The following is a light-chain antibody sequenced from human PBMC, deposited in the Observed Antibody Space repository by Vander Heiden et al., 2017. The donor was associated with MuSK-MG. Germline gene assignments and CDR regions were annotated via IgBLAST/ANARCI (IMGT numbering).Light chain of an antibody. CDR2: GAT. V-gene: IGKV3-15*01. CDR3: QQYKDWPPEYT. Sequence: EIAMPQSPRTLSVSPGQRATLSCRAGQSVSRNLAWYQQKPGQAPRLLIYGATTRATCIPARFSGSGSETEFTLTISSLRSEDSAVYYCQQYKDWPPEYTFGQGTKLEIK. J-gene: IGKJ2*01. CDR1: QSVSRN.